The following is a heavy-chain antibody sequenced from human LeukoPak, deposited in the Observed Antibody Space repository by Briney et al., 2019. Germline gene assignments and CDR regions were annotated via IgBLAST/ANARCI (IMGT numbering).Heavy chain of an antibody. D-gene: IGHD7-27*01. CDR1: GFTFSGYG. J-gene: IGHJ4*02. V-gene: IGHV3-30*03. CDR3: ARVRHSWGSTFNY. CDR2: ISDIGSQK. Sequence: GGSLRLSCPASGFTFSGYGMHWARQAPGKGLEWLAVISDIGSQKSYADSVKGRFTISRDNSKNTLYLQMNSLRAEDTAVYYCARVRHSWGSTFNYWGQGTLVTVSS.